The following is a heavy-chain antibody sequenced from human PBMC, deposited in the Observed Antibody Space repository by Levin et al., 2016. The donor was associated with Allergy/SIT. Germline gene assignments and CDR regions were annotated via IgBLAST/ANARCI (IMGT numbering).Heavy chain of an antibody. J-gene: IGHJ3*02. D-gene: IGHD5-18*01. CDR3: ARERRIGGYSYGGAFDI. Sequence: WVRQAPGQGLEWMGIINPSGGSTSYAQKFQGRVTMTRDTSTSTVYMELSSLRSEDTAVYYCARERRIGGYSYGGAFDIWGQGTMVTVSS. CDR2: INPSGGST. V-gene: IGHV1-46*01.